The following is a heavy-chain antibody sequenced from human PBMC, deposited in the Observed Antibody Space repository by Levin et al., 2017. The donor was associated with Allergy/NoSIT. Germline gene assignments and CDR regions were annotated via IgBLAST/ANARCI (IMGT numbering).Heavy chain of an antibody. V-gene: IGHV3-23*01. CDR1: GFTFSSYA. J-gene: IGHJ4*02. Sequence: GESLKISCAASGFTFSSYAMSWVRQAPGKGLEWVSAIGGSDGSTYYTDSVRGRFTISRDNSKSTLFLYMNSLRADDTAVYYCARETWFGELLSVDYWGLGTLVTVSS. CDR3: ARETWFGELLSVDY. D-gene: IGHD3-10*01. CDR2: IGGSDGST.